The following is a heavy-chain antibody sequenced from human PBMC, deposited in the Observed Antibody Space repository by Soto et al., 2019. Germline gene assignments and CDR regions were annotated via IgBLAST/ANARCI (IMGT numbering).Heavy chain of an antibody. CDR1: GGSFSGYY. CDR3: ARLRRGRSMVRGVVFDY. Sequence: QVQLQQWGAGLLKPSETLSLTCAVYGGSFSGYYWSWIRQPPGKGLEWIGEINHSGSTNYNPSLKSRVTISVDTSKNQFSLKLSSVTAADTAVYYCARLRRGRSMVRGVVFDYWGQGTLVTVSS. J-gene: IGHJ4*02. D-gene: IGHD3-10*01. CDR2: INHSGST. V-gene: IGHV4-34*01.